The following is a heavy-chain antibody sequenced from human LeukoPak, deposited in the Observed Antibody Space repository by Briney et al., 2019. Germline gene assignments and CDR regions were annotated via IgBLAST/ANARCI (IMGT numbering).Heavy chain of an antibody. V-gene: IGHV4-39*01. D-gene: IGHD3-10*01. Sequence: SETLSLTCTVSGGSISSSNYYWGWIRQPPGKGLECIGSIYYSGSTYYNPSLKSRVSISVDTSKNQFSLKLSSVTAADTAVYYCARGRVLLWFGASLYYFDYWGQGTLVTVSS. J-gene: IGHJ4*02. CDR2: IYYSGST. CDR1: GGSISSSNYY. CDR3: ARGRVLLWFGASLYYFDY.